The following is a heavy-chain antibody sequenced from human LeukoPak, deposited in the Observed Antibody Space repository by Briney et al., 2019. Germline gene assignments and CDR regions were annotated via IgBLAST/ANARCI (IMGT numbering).Heavy chain of an antibody. D-gene: IGHD3-9*01. V-gene: IGHV3-11*01. CDR1: GFTFSDYY. CDR3: ARVRYFDWLSRAFDY. J-gene: IGHJ4*02. CDR2: ISSSGSTI. Sequence: GGSLRLSCAASGFTFSDYYMSWIRQAPGKGLEWVSYISSSGSTIYYADSVKGRFTISRDNAKNSLYLQMNSLRAEDTAVYYCARVRYFDWLSRAFDYWGQGTLVTVSS.